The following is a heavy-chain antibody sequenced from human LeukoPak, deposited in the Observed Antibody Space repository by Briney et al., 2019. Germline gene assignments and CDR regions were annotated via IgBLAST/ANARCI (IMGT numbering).Heavy chain of an antibody. V-gene: IGHV4-38-2*02. CDR2: IYHSGST. D-gene: IGHD3-10*01. J-gene: IGHJ6*03. CDR3: ARAGFGNEPHYYYYYMDV. Sequence: SETLSLTCTVSGYSISSGYYWGWIRQPPGKGLEWIGSIYHSGSTYYNPSLKSRVTISVDTSKNQFSLKLSSVTAADTAVYYCARAGFGNEPHYYYYYMDVWGKGTTVTVSS. CDR1: GYSISSGYY.